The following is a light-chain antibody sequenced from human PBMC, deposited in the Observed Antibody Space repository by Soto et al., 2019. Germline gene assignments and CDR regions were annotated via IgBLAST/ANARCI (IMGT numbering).Light chain of an antibody. CDR3: QQYDSSPVT. J-gene: IGKJ1*01. CDR1: QSVSSSY. V-gene: IGKV3-20*01. Sequence: EIVLTQSPGTLSLSPGERATLSCRASQSVSSSYLAWYQQKPDQAPRLLIYGASSRATGIPDRFSGSGSGTDFTLTISRLEPEEFAVYYCQQYDSSPVTFGQGTKVEIK. CDR2: GAS.